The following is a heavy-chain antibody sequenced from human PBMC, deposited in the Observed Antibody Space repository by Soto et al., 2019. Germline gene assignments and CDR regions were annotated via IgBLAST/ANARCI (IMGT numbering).Heavy chain of an antibody. CDR3: ARDAGVDYDILTGYEYFQH. CDR2: IWYDGSNK. Sequence: GSLRLSCAASGFTFSSYGMHWVRQAPGKGLEWVAVIWYDGSNKYYADSVKGRFTISRDNSKNTLYLQMNSLRAEDTAVYYCARDAGVDYDILTGYEYFQHWGQGTLVTVSS. V-gene: IGHV3-33*01. D-gene: IGHD3-9*01. J-gene: IGHJ1*01. CDR1: GFTFSSYG.